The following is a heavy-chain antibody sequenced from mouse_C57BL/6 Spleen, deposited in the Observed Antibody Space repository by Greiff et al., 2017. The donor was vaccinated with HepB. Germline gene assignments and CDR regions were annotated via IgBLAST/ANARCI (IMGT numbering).Heavy chain of an antibody. CDR2: IYPGSGNT. Sequence: QVQLKQSGAELVRPGASVKLSCKASGYTFTDYYINWVKQRPGQGLEWIARIYPGSGNTYYNEKFKGKATLTAEKSSSTAYMQLSSLTSEDSAVYFCARSGTEYFDYWGQGTTLTVSS. CDR1: GYTFTDYY. D-gene: IGHD4-1*01. J-gene: IGHJ2*01. V-gene: IGHV1-76*01. CDR3: ARSGTEYFDY.